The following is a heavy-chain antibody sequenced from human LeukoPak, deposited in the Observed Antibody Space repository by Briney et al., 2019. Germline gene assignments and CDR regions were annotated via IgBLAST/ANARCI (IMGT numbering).Heavy chain of an antibody. D-gene: IGHD3-10*01. Sequence: GGSLRLSCAASGFTFSNYWMSWVRQAPGKGLEWVANIKEDGSEKYYVDSVKGRFTISRDNAKNSLYLQMNSLRAEDTAVYYCARTIRGYWGQGALVTVSS. CDR3: ARTIRGY. J-gene: IGHJ4*02. CDR2: IKEDGSEK. V-gene: IGHV3-7*01. CDR1: GFTFSNYW.